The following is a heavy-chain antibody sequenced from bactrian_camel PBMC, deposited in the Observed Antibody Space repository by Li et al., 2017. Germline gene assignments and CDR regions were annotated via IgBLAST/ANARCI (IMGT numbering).Heavy chain of an antibody. J-gene: IGHJ6*01. CDR1: GYTANMNC. D-gene: IGHD5*01. CDR2: IDSDGDT. Sequence: HVQLVESGGGTAQAGGSLRLSCAASGYTANMNCMAWLRQAPGKEREGIATIDSDGDTAYVESMKGRFTISVDNAKNTLYLQMNSLNPEDTGTYTCAAGQGVGWCLDVIRVGAEADFDYWGQGTQVTVS. V-gene: IGHV3S26*01. CDR3: AAGQGVGWCLDVIRVGAEADFDY.